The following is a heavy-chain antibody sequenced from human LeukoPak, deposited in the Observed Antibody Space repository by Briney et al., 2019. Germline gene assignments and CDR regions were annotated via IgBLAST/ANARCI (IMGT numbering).Heavy chain of an antibody. J-gene: IGHJ4*02. Sequence: PGGSLRLSCAASGFKFDDYWMIWVRQAPGKGLEWVANIKEDGSEKYYVDSVKGRFTISRDNARNFLYLQMNSLRAEDTAVYYCARAGTSIRGIKVYWGQGTLVTVSS. D-gene: IGHD3-10*01. CDR2: IKEDGSEK. V-gene: IGHV3-7*03. CDR3: ARAGTSIRGIKVY. CDR1: GFKFDDYW.